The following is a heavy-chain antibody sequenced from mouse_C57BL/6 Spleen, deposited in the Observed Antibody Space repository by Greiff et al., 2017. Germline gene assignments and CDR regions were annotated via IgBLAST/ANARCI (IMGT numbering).Heavy chain of an antibody. CDR1: GFTFTDYY. D-gene: IGHD4-1*01. Sequence: EVKLVESGGGLVQPGGSLSLSCAASGFTFTDYYMSWVRQPPGKALEWLGFIRNKANGYTTEYSASVKGRFTISRDNSQSILYLQMNALGADDSATYYCARYKELGRELQYLDYWGKGTTLTVSS. CDR2: IRNKANGYTT. V-gene: IGHV7-3*01. CDR3: ARYKELGRELQYLDY. J-gene: IGHJ2*01.